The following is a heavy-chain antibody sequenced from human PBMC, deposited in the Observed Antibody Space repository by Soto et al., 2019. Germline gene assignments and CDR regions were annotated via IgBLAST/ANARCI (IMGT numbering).Heavy chain of an antibody. J-gene: IGHJ6*02. CDR1: GGTFNDYA. Sequence: SVKVSCKASGGTFNDYAFSWVRQAPGQGLEWMGGIIPIFGATNYAQLFQGRLTITADESTRTLYMELGSLRSDDTAVYYCAIAHSYYHYDMDVWGQGTTVTVSS. CDR3: AIAHSYYHYDMDV. CDR2: IIPIFGAT. V-gene: IGHV1-69*13.